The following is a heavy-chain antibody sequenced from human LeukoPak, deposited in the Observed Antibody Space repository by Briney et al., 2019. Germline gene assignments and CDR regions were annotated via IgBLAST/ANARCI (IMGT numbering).Heavy chain of an antibody. J-gene: IGHJ4*02. D-gene: IGHD2-21*02. Sequence: GGSLRLSCAASGFTFSSYWMNWVRQAPGRGLERVANIKEDGGEKYYVDSVKGRFTISRDNAKNSLSLQMNSLRAEDTAVYYCATGLTRVAYWGQGTLVTVSS. V-gene: IGHV3-7*01. CDR2: IKEDGGEK. CDR1: GFTFSSYW. CDR3: ATGLTRVAY.